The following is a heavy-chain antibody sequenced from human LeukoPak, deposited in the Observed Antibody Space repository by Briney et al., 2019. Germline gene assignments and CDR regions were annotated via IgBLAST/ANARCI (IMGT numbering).Heavy chain of an antibody. CDR3: ARGRPPNDY. V-gene: IGHV3-64*01. CDR1: GFTFSSYA. Sequence: GGSLRLSCAASGFTFSSYAMHWVRQAPGKGLEYVSAISSNGGSTYYANSVKGRFTISRDNSKNTLYLQMGSLRAEDMAVYYCARGRPPNDYWGQGTLVTVSS. J-gene: IGHJ4*02. CDR2: ISSNGGST.